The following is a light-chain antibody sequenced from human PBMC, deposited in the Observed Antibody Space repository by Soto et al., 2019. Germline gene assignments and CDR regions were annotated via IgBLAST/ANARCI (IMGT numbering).Light chain of an antibody. V-gene: IGLV2-23*01. J-gene: IGLJ2*01. CDR1: SGDGGNYNL. Sequence: QSVLTQPASVSGSPGQSITISCAGSSGDGGNYNLVSWYQQHPGKAPKLIVYDAFKRPLGISDRFSGSKSDNTASLTISGLQAEDEAVYYCYSYISTNTLVFGGGTKLTVL. CDR2: DAF. CDR3: YSYISTNTLV.